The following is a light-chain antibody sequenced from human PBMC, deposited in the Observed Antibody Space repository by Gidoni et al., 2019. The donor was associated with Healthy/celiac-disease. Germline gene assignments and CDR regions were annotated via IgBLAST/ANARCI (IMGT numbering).Light chain of an antibody. CDR2: GAS. CDR3: QQYGSSRLT. Sequence: DIVLTKSPGTRSLSPGERATLSCRASQSVSSSYLAWYQQKPGQAPRLLIYGASSRATGIPDRFSGSGSGTDFTLTISRLEPEDFAVYYCQQYGSSRLTFGGGTKVEIK. V-gene: IGKV3-20*01. J-gene: IGKJ4*01. CDR1: QSVSSSY.